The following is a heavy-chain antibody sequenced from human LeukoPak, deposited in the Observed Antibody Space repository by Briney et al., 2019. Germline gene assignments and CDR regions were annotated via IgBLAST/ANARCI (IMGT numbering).Heavy chain of an antibody. D-gene: IGHD6-13*01. CDR3: AKGAAAGPPTIIYYFDY. J-gene: IGHJ4*02. Sequence: GGSLRLSCAASGFTFSSYGMHWVRQAPGKGLEWVAFIRYDGSNKYYADSVKGRFTISRDNSKNTLYLQMNSLRAEDTAVYYCAKGAAAGPPTIIYYFDYWGQGTLVTVSS. V-gene: IGHV3-30*02. CDR2: IRYDGSNK. CDR1: GFTFSSYG.